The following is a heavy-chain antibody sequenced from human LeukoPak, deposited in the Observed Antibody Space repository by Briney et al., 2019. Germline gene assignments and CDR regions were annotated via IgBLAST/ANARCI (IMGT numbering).Heavy chain of an antibody. CDR1: GYSFTSYW. Sequence: GESLNISCKGSGYSFTSYWIGWVRQMPGKGLEWMGIIYPGDSDTRYRPSFQGQVTISADKSISTAYLQWISLKASDTAMYYCARFSPMGATRHFDYWGQGTLVTVSS. CDR3: ARFSPMGATRHFDY. D-gene: IGHD1-26*01. J-gene: IGHJ4*02. CDR2: IYPGDSDT. V-gene: IGHV5-51*01.